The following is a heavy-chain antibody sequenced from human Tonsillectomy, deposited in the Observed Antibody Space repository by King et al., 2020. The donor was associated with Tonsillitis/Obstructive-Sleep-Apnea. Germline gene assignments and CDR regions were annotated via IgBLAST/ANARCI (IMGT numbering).Heavy chain of an antibody. J-gene: IGHJ4*02. Sequence: VQLVESGGGLVKPGRSLRLSCSASGFTFGDHALSWFRQAPGKGLEGVGFIRSKAYGGTTEDAASLKGRFTISREDSKSIAYLQMDSLKTEDTAVYYCTRGLYRGRYLFDYWGQGTLVTVSS. CDR3: TRGLYRGRYLFDY. CDR1: GFTFGDHA. V-gene: IGHV3-49*05. D-gene: IGHD1-26*01. CDR2: IRSKAYGGTT.